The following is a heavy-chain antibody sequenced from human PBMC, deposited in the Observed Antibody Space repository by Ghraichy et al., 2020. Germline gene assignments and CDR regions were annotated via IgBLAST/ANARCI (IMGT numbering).Heavy chain of an antibody. Sequence: SETLSLTCTVSGGSVSSGSYYWSWIRQPPGKGLEWIGYIYYSGSTNYNPSLKSRVTISVDTSKNQFSLKLSSVTAADTAVYYCARGGATYYDILTGYYLIDYWGQGTLVTVSS. D-gene: IGHD3-9*01. V-gene: IGHV4-61*01. CDR1: GGSVSSGSYY. CDR2: IYYSGST. CDR3: ARGGATYYDILTGYYLIDY. J-gene: IGHJ4*02.